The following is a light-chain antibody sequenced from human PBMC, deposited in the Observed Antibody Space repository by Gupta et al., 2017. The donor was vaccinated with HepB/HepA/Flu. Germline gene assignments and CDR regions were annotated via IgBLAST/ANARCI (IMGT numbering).Light chain of an antibody. Sequence: QSALTQPASVSGSPGQSITIFCTGTTSDVGGYEYVSWYQKFPGKAPRLIIYDVSNRPSGVFSRFSGSKSGNTASLTISGLRTEDEADDYCSSYTSTSTLEVFGTGTKVTVL. CDR3: SSYTSTSTLEV. CDR2: DVS. V-gene: IGLV2-14*03. J-gene: IGLJ1*01. CDR1: TSDVGGYEY.